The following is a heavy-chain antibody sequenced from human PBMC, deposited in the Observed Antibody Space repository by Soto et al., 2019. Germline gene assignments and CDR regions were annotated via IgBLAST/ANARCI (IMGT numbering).Heavy chain of an antibody. J-gene: IGHJ4*02. CDR2: VYYTGST. V-gene: IGHV4-59*01. D-gene: IGHD3-22*01. Sequence: SETLSLTCTVSGDSISTFYWGWMRQSPGKELEWIGYVYYTGSTNYNPSLKSRVTISVDRSKNQFSLKLTSANAADAAVYYCARGSKVRNYADDSSDYFYFFDYWGQGTQVTVSS. CDR1: GDSISTFY. CDR3: ARGSKVRNYADDSSDYFYFFDY.